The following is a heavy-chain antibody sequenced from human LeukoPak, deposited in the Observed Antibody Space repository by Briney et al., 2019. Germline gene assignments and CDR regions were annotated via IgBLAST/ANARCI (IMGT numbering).Heavy chain of an antibody. Sequence: SETLSLTCTVSGGSISSSSYYWGWIHQPPGKGLEWIGSIYYSGSTYYNPSLKSRVTISVDTSKNQFSLKLSSVTAADTAVYYCARLSRQLARPNYFDYWGQGTLVTVSS. CDR2: IYYSGST. CDR1: GGSISSSSYY. V-gene: IGHV4-39*01. J-gene: IGHJ4*02. D-gene: IGHD1-1*01. CDR3: ARLSRQLARPNYFDY.